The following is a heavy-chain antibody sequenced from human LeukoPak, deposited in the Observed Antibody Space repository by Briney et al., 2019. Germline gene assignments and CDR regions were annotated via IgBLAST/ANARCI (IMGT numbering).Heavy chain of an antibody. Sequence: GGSLRLSCAASGFTFSDYYMNWIRQVPGKGLEWVSYISGSASTIYYADSVKGRFTISRDNAKNSLYLQMNSLGAEDTAVYYCARARDYFDYWGQGALVTVSS. CDR3: ARARDYFDY. CDR2: ISGSASTI. V-gene: IGHV3-11*01. CDR1: GFTFSDYY. J-gene: IGHJ4*02.